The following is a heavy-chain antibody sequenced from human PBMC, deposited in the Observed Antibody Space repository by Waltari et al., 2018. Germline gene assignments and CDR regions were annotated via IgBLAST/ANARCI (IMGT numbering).Heavy chain of an antibody. CDR1: AFPVSSYY. CDR2: LYADGRT. CDR3: AKDLGLGGDH. D-gene: IGHD3-16*01. J-gene: IGHJ4*02. Sequence: EVQLVESGGGWIQPGGSLSLSWAASAFPVSSYYMSWVRQAPGKGLEWVSVLYADGRTFYTDSVKGRFTISRDNSRNILYLQMSSLRAEDTAVYYCAKDLGLGGDHWGQGTLIAVSS. V-gene: IGHV3-53*01.